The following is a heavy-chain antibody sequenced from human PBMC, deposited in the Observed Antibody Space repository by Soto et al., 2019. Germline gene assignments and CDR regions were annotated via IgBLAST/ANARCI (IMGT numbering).Heavy chain of an antibody. D-gene: IGHD5-18*01. J-gene: IGHJ5*02. CDR1: GGSISSYY. CDR2: IYTSGST. CDR3: AREDTAMVAGGWFDP. V-gene: IGHV4-4*07. Sequence: SETLSLTCTVSGGSISSYYWSWIRQPAGKGLEWIGRIYTSGSTNYNPSLKSRVTMLVDTSKNQFSLKLSSVTAADTAVYYCAREDTAMVAGGWFDPWGQGTLVTVSS.